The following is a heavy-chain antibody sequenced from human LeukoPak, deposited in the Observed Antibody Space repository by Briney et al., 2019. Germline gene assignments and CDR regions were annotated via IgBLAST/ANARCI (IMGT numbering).Heavy chain of an antibody. CDR1: GGSISSYY. V-gene: IGHV4-59*01. CDR2: IYYSGST. CDR3: ARFRYSYSWYYYYYMDV. D-gene: IGHD6-13*01. J-gene: IGHJ6*03. Sequence: PSETPSLTCTVSGGSISSYYWSWIRQPPGKGLEWIGYIYYSGSTKYNPSLKSRVTISVDTSKNQFSLKLSSLTAADTAVYFCARFRYSYSWYYYYYMDVWGKGTTVTVSS.